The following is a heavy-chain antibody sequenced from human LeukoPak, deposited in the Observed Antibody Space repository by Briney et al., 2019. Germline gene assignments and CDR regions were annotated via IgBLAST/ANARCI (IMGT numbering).Heavy chain of an antibody. CDR2: ISGDGSST. Sequence: GGSLRLSCAASGFTFSNHWMHWVRQAPGKGLVWVSRISGDGSSTRYADSVKGRFTISRDNAKNTLFLQMSSLRAEDTAVYYCARDNNWNYPDYWGQGTLVTVSS. CDR3: ARDNNWNYPDY. J-gene: IGHJ4*02. D-gene: IGHD1-7*01. V-gene: IGHV3-74*01. CDR1: GFTFSNHW.